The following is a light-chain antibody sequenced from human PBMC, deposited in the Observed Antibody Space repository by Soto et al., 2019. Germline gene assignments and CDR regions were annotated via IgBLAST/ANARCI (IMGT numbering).Light chain of an antibody. CDR3: QQRSNWPRT. Sequence: EIVLTQSPATLSLSPGERATLSCRASQSVSSYFAWYQQKPGKAPRLLIYDASNRATGIPARFSGSGSGTDFTLTISSLEPEDFAVYYGQQRSNWPRTFGQGTKVEIK. CDR1: QSVSSY. CDR2: DAS. V-gene: IGKV3-11*01. J-gene: IGKJ1*01.